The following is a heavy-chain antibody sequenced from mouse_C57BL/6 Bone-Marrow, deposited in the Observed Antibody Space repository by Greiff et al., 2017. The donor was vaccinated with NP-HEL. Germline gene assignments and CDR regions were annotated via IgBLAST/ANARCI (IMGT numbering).Heavy chain of an antibody. Sequence: VQLQQPGAELVMPGASVKLSCKASGYTFTSYWMHWVKQRPGQGLEWIGAIDPSDSYTNYNQKFKGKSTLTVDKSSSTAYMQLSSLTSEDSAVYYCARMDYYGSSFDYWGQGTTLTVSS. CDR1: GYTFTSYW. V-gene: IGHV1-69*01. CDR2: IDPSDSYT. CDR3: ARMDYYGSSFDY. J-gene: IGHJ2*01. D-gene: IGHD1-1*01.